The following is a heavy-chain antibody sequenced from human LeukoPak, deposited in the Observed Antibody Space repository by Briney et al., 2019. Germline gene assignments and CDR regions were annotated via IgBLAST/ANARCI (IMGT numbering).Heavy chain of an antibody. CDR2: TYYSGRT. J-gene: IGHJ5*02. D-gene: IGHD2/OR15-2a*01. Sequence: PSETLSLTCTVSGGSVSSSGYSWNWIRQPPGKTLEWIGYTYYSGRTNYNPSLKSRVTISLDTSKNQFSLRLTSVTAADTAVYYCALRRLTSAQIIEDNWFDPWAREPWSPSPQ. CDR1: GGSVSSSGYS. V-gene: IGHV4-61*08. CDR3: ALRRLTSAQIIEDNWFDP.